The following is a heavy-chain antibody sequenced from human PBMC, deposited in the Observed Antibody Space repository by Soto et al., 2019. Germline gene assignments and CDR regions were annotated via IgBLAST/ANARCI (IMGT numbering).Heavy chain of an antibody. V-gene: IGHV3-33*01. D-gene: IGHD3-10*01. CDR1: GFTFSSYG. CDR2: IWYDGSNK. CDR3: ARGGWFGERHSGV. J-gene: IGHJ6*04. Sequence: GGSLRLSCAASGFTFSSYGMHWVRQAPGKGLEWVAVIWYDGSNKYYADSVKGRFTISRDNSKNTLYLQMNSLRAEDTAVYYCARGGWFGERHSGVWGKGTTVTVSS.